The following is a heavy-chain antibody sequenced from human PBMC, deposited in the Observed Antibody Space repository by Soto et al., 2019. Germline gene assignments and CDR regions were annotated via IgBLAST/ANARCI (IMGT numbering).Heavy chain of an antibody. J-gene: IGHJ6*02. V-gene: IGHV1-69*06. CDR3: ARWGLSGDYYYYGMEV. D-gene: IGHD2-15*01. CDR2: IIPIFGTA. Sequence: QVQLVQSGAEVKKPGSSVKVSCKASGGTFSSYAISWVRQAPGQGLEWMGGIIPIFGTANYGQKFQGRVTITADKYTRTAYMELSSLRSEDTDVYYCARWGLSGDYYYYGMEVWGQGTTVTVSS. CDR1: GGTFSSYA.